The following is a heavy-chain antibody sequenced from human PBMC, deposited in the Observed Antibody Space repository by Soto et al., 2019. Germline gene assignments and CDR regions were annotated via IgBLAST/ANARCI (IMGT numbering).Heavy chain of an antibody. J-gene: IGHJ4*02. CDR3: ARTDTVGYYPC. CDR1: GDSISHGYH. CDR2: IYHTGTT. D-gene: IGHD3-3*01. Sequence: SETLSLTCAVSGDSISHGYHWALIRPPPGKRLEWVASIYHTGTTYYNPPLTSRVTISEDTSKNQFSLRLSSVTAADSVAYYCARTDTVGYYPCCGQGTLVTVSS. V-gene: IGHV4-38-2*01.